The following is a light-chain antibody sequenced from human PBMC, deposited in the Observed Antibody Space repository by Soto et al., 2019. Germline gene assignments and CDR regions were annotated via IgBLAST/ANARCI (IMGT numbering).Light chain of an antibody. CDR2: GAS. J-gene: IGKJ2*01. CDR1: QSVRSSY. Sequence: DIVLTQSPGTLSLSPGQSATLSCRASQSVRSSYIAWYQQKPGQPPRLLIFGASNRATGIPDRFSGSGSGTDFTLTINRLEPEALAVYYCQQYDTSPPVYAFGQGTKLEI. V-gene: IGKV3-20*01. CDR3: QQYDTSPPVYA.